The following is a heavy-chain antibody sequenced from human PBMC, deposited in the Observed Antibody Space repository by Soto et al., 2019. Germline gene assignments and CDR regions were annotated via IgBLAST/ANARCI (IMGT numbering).Heavy chain of an antibody. V-gene: IGHV3-7*01. D-gene: IGHD2-2*02. CDR2: IKQGGRDK. Sequence: QPGGSLRLSCAASGFTFSNYWMSWVRQAPGKGPEWVANIKQGGRDKYYVDSVKGRFTISRDNAKNSLYLQMNSLRAEDTAVYFCARDNMKNTVDVWGKGTTVTVSS. CDR3: ARDNMKNTVDV. J-gene: IGHJ6*04. CDR1: GFTFSNYW.